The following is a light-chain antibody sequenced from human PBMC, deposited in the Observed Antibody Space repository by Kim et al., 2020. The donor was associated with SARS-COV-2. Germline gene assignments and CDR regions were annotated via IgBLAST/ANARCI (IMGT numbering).Light chain of an antibody. CDR3: QHSYDIPPYT. CDR2: AAS. V-gene: IGKV1-39*01. Sequence: AAVGVRYTIACPASQTINYSCNWYQQIPAVAPELLIYAASSLQSGVPSRFSGSGSATYFTLTISTLQPEDFATYYCQHSYDIPPYTFGRGTKLEI. J-gene: IGKJ2*01. CDR1: QTINYS.